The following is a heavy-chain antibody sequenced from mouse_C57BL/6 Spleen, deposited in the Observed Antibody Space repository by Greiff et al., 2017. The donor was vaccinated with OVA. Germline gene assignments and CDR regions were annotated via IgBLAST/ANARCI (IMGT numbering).Heavy chain of an antibody. CDR1: GFTFSSYG. CDR3: ARQRPITTVYFDY. Sequence: EVQLQQSGGDLVKPGGSLKLSCAASGFTFSSYGMSWVRQTPDKRLEWVATISSGGSYTYYPDSVKGRFTISRDNAKNTLYLQMSSLKSEDTAMYYCARQRPITTVYFDYWGQGTTLTVSS. J-gene: IGHJ2*01. D-gene: IGHD1-1*01. CDR2: ISSGGSYT. V-gene: IGHV5-6*01.